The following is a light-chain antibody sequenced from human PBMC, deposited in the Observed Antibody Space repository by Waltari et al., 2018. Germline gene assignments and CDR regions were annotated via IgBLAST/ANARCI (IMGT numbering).Light chain of an antibody. V-gene: IGLV3-1*01. J-gene: IGLJ2*01. CDR3: QAWDSSTVV. CDR2: EDS. Sequence: SYELTQPPPVSVSPGQTATITCTGQQLGDKYVCWYQQKPGQTPMLAIYEDSRRPSGIPERCSGSNSGNTATLTISGTQAMDEADYYCQAWDSSTVVFGGGTKLTVL. CDR1: QLGDKY.